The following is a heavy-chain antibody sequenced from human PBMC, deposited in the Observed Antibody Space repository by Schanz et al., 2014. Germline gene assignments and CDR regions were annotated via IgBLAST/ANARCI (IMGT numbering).Heavy chain of an antibody. CDR2: ISSSGSYI. CDR3: ARDSRPNYDFLTAYYSIDY. V-gene: IGHV3-21*01. J-gene: IGHJ4*02. Sequence: EVQLVESGGGLVKPGGSLRLSCEASEFTFSSYKMNWVRQAPGKGLEWVSSISSSGSYIHYADSVKGRFTISRDNAKNTLYQQMNSLRAEDTAVYYCARDSRPNYDFLTAYYSIDYWGQGTLVTVSS. CDR1: EFTFSSYK. D-gene: IGHD3-9*01.